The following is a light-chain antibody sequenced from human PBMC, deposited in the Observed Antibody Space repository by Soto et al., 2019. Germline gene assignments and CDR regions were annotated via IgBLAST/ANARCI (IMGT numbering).Light chain of an antibody. CDR2: DAS. CDR3: QQRSNWLWT. Sequence: EIVLTQSPATLSLSPGERATLSCRASQSVNTYLAWYQQKPGQAPRLLMYDASNRATGIPARVSGSGSGTDFTLTISSLAPEDFAVYYCQQRSNWLWTFGQGTKVEIK. CDR1: QSVNTY. J-gene: IGKJ1*01. V-gene: IGKV3-11*01.